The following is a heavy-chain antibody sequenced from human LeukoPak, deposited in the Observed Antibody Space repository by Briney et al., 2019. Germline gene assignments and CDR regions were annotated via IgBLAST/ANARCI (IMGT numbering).Heavy chain of an antibody. Sequence: VASLKVSCKAFGGTFSTYAINWVRQAPGQGLEWMGRIIPKFHIANYAQKFQGRVTLITEQSTTTPYMDMSTPRSEDTAVYFCSRDIPGSSGYFNDAFDMWGQGTMVTVSS. V-gene: IGHV1-69*04. CDR3: SRDIPGSSGYFNDAFDM. CDR2: IIPKFHIA. CDR1: GGTFSTYA. D-gene: IGHD3-22*01. J-gene: IGHJ3*02.